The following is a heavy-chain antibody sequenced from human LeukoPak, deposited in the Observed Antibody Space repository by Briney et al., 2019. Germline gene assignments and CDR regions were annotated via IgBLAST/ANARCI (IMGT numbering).Heavy chain of an antibody. CDR3: PRRDSGYDTFDY. CDR1: GGSFSGYY. D-gene: IGHD5-12*01. Sequence: ASETLSLTCAVYGGSFSGYYWSWIRQPPGKGLEWIGEINHSGSTNYNPSLKSRVTISVHTSKNQFSLKLSSVTAADTAVYYCPRRDSGYDTFDYWGQGTLVTVSS. J-gene: IGHJ4*02. CDR2: INHSGST. V-gene: IGHV4-34*01.